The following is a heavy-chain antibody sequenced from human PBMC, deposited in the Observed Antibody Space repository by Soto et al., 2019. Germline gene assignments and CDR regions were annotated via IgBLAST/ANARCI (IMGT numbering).Heavy chain of an antibody. D-gene: IGHD4-17*01. CDR3: TTDWSTTMNTFDY. CDR1: GFTFNNAW. Sequence: GGSLRLSCAASGFTFNNAWMTWVRQAPGKGLEWVGRIKSKSAGRTTDYAAPVKGRFTISRDDSKNTLYLQMNSLKTEDTAVYYCTTDWSTTMNTFDYWGQGTLVTVSS. J-gene: IGHJ4*02. V-gene: IGHV3-15*01. CDR2: IKSKSAGRTT.